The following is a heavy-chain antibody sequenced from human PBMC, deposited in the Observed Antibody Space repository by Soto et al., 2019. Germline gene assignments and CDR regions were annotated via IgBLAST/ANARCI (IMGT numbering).Heavy chain of an antibody. J-gene: IGHJ3*02. D-gene: IGHD1-26*01. CDR3: ARRLRGSYSDAFDI. CDR1: GYTFTGYY. CDR2: INPNSGGA. Sequence: QVQLVQSGAEVKKPGASVKVSCKASGYTFTGYYMHWVRQAPGQGLEWMGWINPNSGGANYGQKFQGWVTMTRDTSISTAYMELSRLRSDHTAVYYCARRLRGSYSDAFDIWGHGTMVTVSS. V-gene: IGHV1-2*04.